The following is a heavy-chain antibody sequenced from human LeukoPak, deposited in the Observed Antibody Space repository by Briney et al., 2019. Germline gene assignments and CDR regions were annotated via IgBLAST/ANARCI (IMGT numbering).Heavy chain of an antibody. D-gene: IGHD2-21*01. CDR3: VKDDGTYYFDS. V-gene: IGHV3-30*02. CDR2: TRYDGSNK. J-gene: IGHJ4*02. CDR1: GFTFSSYG. Sequence: PGGSLRLSCKASGFTFSSYGMHWVRQAPGKGLQWVAFTRYDGSNKDYADFVNGRFTISRDNSEDMLYLEMNSLSPGDTAVYYCVKDDGTYYFDSWGRGTLVTVST.